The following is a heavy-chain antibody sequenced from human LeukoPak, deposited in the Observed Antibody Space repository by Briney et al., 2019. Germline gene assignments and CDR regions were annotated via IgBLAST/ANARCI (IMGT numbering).Heavy chain of an antibody. Sequence: GGSLRLSCAASGFTFGSYSMNWVRQAPGKGLEWVSSISSSSSYIYYADSVKGRFTISRDNAKNSLYLQMNSLRAEDTAVYYCAREGGRWLQFRAFDIWGQGTMVTVSS. CDR1: GFTFGSYS. J-gene: IGHJ3*02. D-gene: IGHD5-24*01. CDR2: ISSSSSYI. CDR3: AREGGRWLQFRAFDI. V-gene: IGHV3-21*01.